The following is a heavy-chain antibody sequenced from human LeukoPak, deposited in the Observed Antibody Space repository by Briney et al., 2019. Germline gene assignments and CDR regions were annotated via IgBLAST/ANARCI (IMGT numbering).Heavy chain of an antibody. CDR3: ARVLRDGYNYWFDP. V-gene: IGHV4-59*01. D-gene: IGHD5-24*01. CDR1: GGSISSYY. J-gene: IGHJ5*02. CDR2: IYYSGST. Sequence: SETLSLTCTVSGGSISSYYCSRIRQPPGKGLEWIGYIYYSGSTNYNPSLKSRVTISVDTSKNQFSLKLSSVTAADTAVYYCARVLRDGYNYWFDPWGQGTLVTVSS.